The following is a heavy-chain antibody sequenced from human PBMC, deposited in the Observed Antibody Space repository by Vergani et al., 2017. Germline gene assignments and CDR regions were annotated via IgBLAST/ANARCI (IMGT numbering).Heavy chain of an antibody. CDR1: GGSISSSSYY. CDR3: AGVGGGSGSYWIYYFDY. J-gene: IGHJ4*02. V-gene: IGHV4-39*01. D-gene: IGHD3-10*01. CDR2: IYYSGST. Sequence: QLQLQESGPGLVKPSETLSLTCTVSGGSISSSSYYWGWIRQPPGKGLEWIGSIYYSGSTYYNPSLKSRVTISVDTSKNQFSLKLSSVTAADTAVYYCAGVGGGSGSYWIYYFDYWGQGTLVTVSS.